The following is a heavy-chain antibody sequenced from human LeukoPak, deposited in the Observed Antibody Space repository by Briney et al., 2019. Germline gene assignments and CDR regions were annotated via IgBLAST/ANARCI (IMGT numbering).Heavy chain of an antibody. CDR2: TRYDGSDK. D-gene: IGHD3-22*01. Sequence: GGSLRLSCAASGFTFNNYGMHWVRQAPGKGLEWVAFTRYDGSDKYYADSVKGRFTISRDNSKNTLYLQMNSLRPEDTAVYYCAKDPDRTYYYDTSGHFDFRGQGTLVTVSS. CDR3: AKDPDRTYYYDTSGHFDF. J-gene: IGHJ4*02. CDR1: GFTFNNYG. V-gene: IGHV3-30*02.